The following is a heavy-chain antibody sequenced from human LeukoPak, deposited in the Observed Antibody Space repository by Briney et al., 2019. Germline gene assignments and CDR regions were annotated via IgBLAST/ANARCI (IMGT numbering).Heavy chain of an antibody. J-gene: IGHJ4*02. V-gene: IGHV3-11*01. CDR2: ISSSGSTM. Sequence: PGGSLRLSCAASGFTFSDYYMSWIRQAPGKGLEWVSYISSSGSTMYYADSVKGRFTISRDNAKNSLYLQMNSLRAEDTALYYCARVRSGSFYFDYWGQGTLVTVSS. CDR3: ARVRSGSFYFDY. CDR1: GFTFSDYY. D-gene: IGHD1-26*01.